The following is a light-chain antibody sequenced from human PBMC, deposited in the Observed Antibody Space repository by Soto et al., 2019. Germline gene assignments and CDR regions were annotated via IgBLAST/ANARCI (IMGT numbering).Light chain of an antibody. CDR1: QGISNY. J-gene: IGKJ3*01. Sequence: DIQMTQSPSSLSASVGDRVTITCRASQGISNYLAWYQQKPGKVPKLLIYAASTLQSGVPSRFSGSGSGTDFTLTISSLQPEDVATYYCQKYNSAITFGPVTKVDIK. V-gene: IGKV1-27*01. CDR2: AAS. CDR3: QKYNSAIT.